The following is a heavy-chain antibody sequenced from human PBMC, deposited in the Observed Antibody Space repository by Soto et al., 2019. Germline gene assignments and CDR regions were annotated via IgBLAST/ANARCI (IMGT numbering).Heavy chain of an antibody. D-gene: IGHD2-8*01. Sequence: DVQLLESGGGLVQPGGSLTLSCAASRFIFSDYAMNWVRQAPGKGLEWVSSIGGGNTDRYYADSVKGRFIISRDNAKNTMYLQMTSLRDDDPAVYYCAKDAVSYNGKWDWFDSWGQGTLVTVSS. CDR3: AKDAVSYNGKWDWFDS. V-gene: IGHV3-23*01. J-gene: IGHJ5*01. CDR2: IGGGNTDR. CDR1: RFIFSDYA.